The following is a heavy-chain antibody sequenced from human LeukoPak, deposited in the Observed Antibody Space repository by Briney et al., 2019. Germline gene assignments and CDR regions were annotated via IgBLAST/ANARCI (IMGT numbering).Heavy chain of an antibody. Sequence: GGTLRLSCAASGFTFSRYAMSWVREAPGKGLEWVSAISGSGGSTYYADSVKGRFTISRDNSKNTLYLQMNSLRAEDTAVYYCAKDVVRGVIIMGFFDYWGQGTLVTVSS. CDR1: GFTFSRYA. J-gene: IGHJ4*02. V-gene: IGHV3-23*01. CDR3: AKDVVRGVIIMGFFDY. CDR2: ISGSGGST. D-gene: IGHD3-10*01.